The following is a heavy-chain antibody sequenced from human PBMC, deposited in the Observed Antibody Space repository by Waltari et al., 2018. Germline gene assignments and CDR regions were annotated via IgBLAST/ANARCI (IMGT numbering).Heavy chain of an antibody. Sequence: QVQLVQSGAEVKKPGASVKVSCKASGYTFTGYYMHWVRQAPGQGLEWMGWINPNIGGTNYAQKCQGRVTRTRDTSISTAYMELSRLRSDDTAVYYCARVPPNYYDSSGEVDPWGQGTLVTVSS. CDR3: ARVPPNYYDSSGEVDP. CDR1: GYTFTGYY. V-gene: IGHV1-2*02. CDR2: INPNIGGT. D-gene: IGHD3-22*01. J-gene: IGHJ5*02.